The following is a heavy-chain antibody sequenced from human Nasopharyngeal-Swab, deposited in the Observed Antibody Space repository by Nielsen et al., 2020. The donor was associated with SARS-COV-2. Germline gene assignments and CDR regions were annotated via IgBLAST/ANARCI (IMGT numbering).Heavy chain of an antibody. V-gene: IGHV4-59*13. J-gene: IGHJ5*02. D-gene: IGHD3-10*01. CDR3: ARDVTMVRGTGFDP. Sequence: SETLSLTCTVSGGSISSYYWSWIRQPPGKGLEWIGYIYYSGSTNYNPSLKSRVTISVDTSKNQFSLKLSSVTAADTAVHYCARDVTMVRGTGFDPWGQGTLVTVSS. CDR1: GGSISSYY. CDR2: IYYSGST.